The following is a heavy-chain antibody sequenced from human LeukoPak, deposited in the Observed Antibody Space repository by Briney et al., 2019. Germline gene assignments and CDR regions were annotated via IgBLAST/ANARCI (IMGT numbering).Heavy chain of an antibody. J-gene: IGHJ2*01. V-gene: IGHV3-21*01. CDR3: ARVLDYGDSRPDL. CDR2: ISSSSSYI. Sequence: PGGSLRLSCAASGFTFSSYSMNWVRQAPGKGLEWVSSISSSSSYIYYADSVKGRFTISRDNAKNSLYLQMNSLRAEDTAVYYCARVLDYGDSRPDLWGRGTLVTVSS. CDR1: GFTFSSYS. D-gene: IGHD4-17*01.